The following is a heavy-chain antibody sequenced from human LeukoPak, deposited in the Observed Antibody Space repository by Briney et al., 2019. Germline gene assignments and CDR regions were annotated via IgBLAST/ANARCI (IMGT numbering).Heavy chain of an antibody. CDR3: AREYYDSSGYYSTDYFDY. J-gene: IGHJ4*02. CDR1: GGSISSYY. Sequence: SSETLSLTCTVSGGSISSYYWSWIRQPAGKGLEWIGRIYTSGSTNYNPSLKSRVTMSVDTSKNQFSLKLSSVTAADTAVYYCAREYYDSSGYYSTDYFDYWGQGTLVTVSS. CDR2: IYTSGST. D-gene: IGHD3-22*01. V-gene: IGHV4-4*07.